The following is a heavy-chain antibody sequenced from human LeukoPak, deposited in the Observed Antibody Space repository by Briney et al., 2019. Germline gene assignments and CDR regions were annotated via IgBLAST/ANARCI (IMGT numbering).Heavy chain of an antibody. J-gene: IGHJ3*02. V-gene: IGHV3-9*01. CDR2: ISWNSGSI. D-gene: IGHD1-1*01. Sequence: GRSLRLSCAASGFTFDDYAMHWVRQAPGKGLEWVSGISWNSGSIGYADSVKGRFTISRDNAKNSLYLQMNSLRAEDTALYYCAKDMSRGGQLSAFDIWGQGTMVTVSS. CDR3: AKDMSRGGQLSAFDI. CDR1: GFTFDDYA.